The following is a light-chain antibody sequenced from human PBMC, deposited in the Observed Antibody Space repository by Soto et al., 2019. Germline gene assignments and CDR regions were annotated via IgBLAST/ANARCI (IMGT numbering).Light chain of an antibody. CDR2: EVS. Sequence: LTQPASVSGSPGQSITISCTGTSSDVGSYNLVSWYQQHPGKAPKLMIYEVSKRPSGVSNRFSGSKSGNTASLTIPGLQAEDEADYYCCSYAGSSTFLVFGTGTKVTVL. CDR3: CSYAGSSTFLV. J-gene: IGLJ1*01. CDR1: SSDVGSYNL. V-gene: IGLV2-23*02.